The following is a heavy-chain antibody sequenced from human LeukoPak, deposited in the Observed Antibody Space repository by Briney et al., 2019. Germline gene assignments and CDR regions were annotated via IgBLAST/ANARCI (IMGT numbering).Heavy chain of an antibody. CDR2: IYSGGST. V-gene: IGHV3-53*01. CDR3: ARSWELPEYFQH. J-gene: IGHJ1*01. CDR1: GFTVSSNY. D-gene: IGHD1-26*01. Sequence: PGGSLRLSCAASGFTVSSNYMSWVRQAPGKGLEWVSVIYSGGSTYYADSVKGRFTISRDNSKNTLYLQMNSLRAEDTAVYYCARSWELPEYFQHWGQGTLVTVSS.